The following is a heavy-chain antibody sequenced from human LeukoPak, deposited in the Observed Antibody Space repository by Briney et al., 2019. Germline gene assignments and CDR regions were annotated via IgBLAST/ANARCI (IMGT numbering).Heavy chain of an antibody. D-gene: IGHD1-26*01. J-gene: IGHJ4*02. CDR2: IKQDGSEK. CDR3: ARVDEQELRPFDY. Sequence: PGGSLRLSCAASGFTFSSYWMSWVRQAPGKGLEWVANIKQDGSEKYYVDSVKGRFTISRDNSKNTLYLQMNSLRAEDTAVYYCARVDEQELRPFDYWGQGTLVTVSS. V-gene: IGHV3-7*01. CDR1: GFTFSSYW.